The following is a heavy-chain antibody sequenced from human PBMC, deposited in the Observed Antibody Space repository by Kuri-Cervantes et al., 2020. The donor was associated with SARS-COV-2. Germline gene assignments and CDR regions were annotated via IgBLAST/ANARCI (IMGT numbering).Heavy chain of an antibody. Sequence: ESLKISCAVYGGSFSGYYWSWIRQPPGKGLEWIGSIYYSGSTYYNPSLKSRVTISVDTSKNQFSLKLSSVTAADTAVYYCARANAPGWFDPWGQGTLVTVSS. V-gene: IGHV4-34*01. CDR2: IYYSGST. J-gene: IGHJ5*02. CDR1: GGSFSGYY. CDR3: ARANAPGWFDP.